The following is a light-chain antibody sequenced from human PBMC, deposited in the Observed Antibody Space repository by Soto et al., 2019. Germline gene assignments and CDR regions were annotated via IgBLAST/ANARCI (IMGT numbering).Light chain of an antibody. Sequence: DIVMTQSPDSLAVSLGERATINCKSSQSLLYSSNNKNYLAWYQQKPGQPPKLLIYWASTRESGVPDRFSGSGSGTDFTLTISSLQAEDVAVYYCHQYYSTPSTFGQGTKLKIK. J-gene: IGKJ2*01. V-gene: IGKV4-1*01. CDR1: QSLLYSSNNKNY. CDR2: WAS. CDR3: HQYYSTPST.